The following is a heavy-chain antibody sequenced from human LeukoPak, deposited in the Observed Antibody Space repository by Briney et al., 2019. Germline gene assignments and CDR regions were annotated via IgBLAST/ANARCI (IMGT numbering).Heavy chain of an antibody. CDR2: SDPEDGET. J-gene: IGHJ1*01. CDR3: AKYSDYYDSSGPNFQH. V-gene: IGHV1-24*01. D-gene: IGHD3-22*01. Sequence: ASVKVSCKVSGYTLTELSMHWVRQAPGKGLEWMGGSDPEDGETIYAQKFQGRVTMTEDTSTDTAYMELSSLRSEDTAVYYCAKYSDYYDSSGPNFQHWGQGTLVTVSS. CDR1: GYTLTELS.